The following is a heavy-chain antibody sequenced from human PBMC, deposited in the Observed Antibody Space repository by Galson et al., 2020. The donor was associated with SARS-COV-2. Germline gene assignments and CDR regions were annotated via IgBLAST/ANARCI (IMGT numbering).Heavy chain of an antibody. CDR1: DYSISSGYY. CDR2: SYHSGST. CDR3: VRSRGTHTNPFDQ. D-gene: IGHD3-16*01. J-gene: IGHJ4*02. V-gene: IGHV4-38-2*01. Sequence: SETLSLTCAVSDYSISSGYYWGWIRQSPGKGLEWTGSSYHSGSTYYKASPKSRVTISGDTAKNQFSLKLSSVTAADTALSYCVRSRGTHTNPFDQWGRGTLVTVSS.